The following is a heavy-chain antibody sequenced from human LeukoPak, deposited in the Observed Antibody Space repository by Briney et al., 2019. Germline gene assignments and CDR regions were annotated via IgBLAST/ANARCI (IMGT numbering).Heavy chain of an antibody. V-gene: IGHV4-39*02. D-gene: IGHD3-9*01. Sequence: PSETLSLTCTVSGGSISSSSYYWGWIRQPPGKGLEWIGSIYYSGSTYYNPSLKSRVTISVDTSKNQFSLKLSSVTAADTAVYYCAKDLADWLLRNAFDIWGQGTMVTVSS. CDR3: AKDLADWLLRNAFDI. J-gene: IGHJ3*02. CDR2: IYYSGST. CDR1: GGSISSSSYY.